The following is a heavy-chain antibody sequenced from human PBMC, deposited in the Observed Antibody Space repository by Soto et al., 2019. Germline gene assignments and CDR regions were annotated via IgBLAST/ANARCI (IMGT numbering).Heavy chain of an antibody. V-gene: IGHV3-73*02. CDR1: GFTFSVSA. Sequence: EVQVVESGGGLVQPGGSLKLSCAVSGFTFSVSAIHWVRQASGKGLEWVGRIRSKADNYATAYGASVKGRFSISRDDSKNTAYLQMSSLNTEDTAVYYCARLAEWEYYDGMDVWGQGTTVTVSS. CDR3: ARLAEWEYYDGMDV. D-gene: IGHD1-26*01. J-gene: IGHJ6*02. CDR2: IRSKADNYAT.